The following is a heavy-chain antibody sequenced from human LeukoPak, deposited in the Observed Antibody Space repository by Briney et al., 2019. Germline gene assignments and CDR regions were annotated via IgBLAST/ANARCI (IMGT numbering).Heavy chain of an antibody. J-gene: IGHJ5*02. D-gene: IGHD2-15*01. CDR2: IYYSGST. CDR1: GGSISSYY. CDR3: ARGYCSGGSCYLYNWFDP. V-gene: IGHV4-39*01. Sequence: SEALSLTCTVSGGSISSYYWGWIRQPPGKGLEWIGSIYYSGSTYYNPSLKSRVTISVDTSKNQFSLKLSSVTAADTAVYYCARGYCSGGSCYLYNWFDPWGQGTLVTVSS.